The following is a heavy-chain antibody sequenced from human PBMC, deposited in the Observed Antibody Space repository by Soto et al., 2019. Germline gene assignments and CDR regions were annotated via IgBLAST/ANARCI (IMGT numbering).Heavy chain of an antibody. CDR1: GCTFSSYA. Sequence: QVQLVQSGAEVKKPGSSVKVSCKASGCTFSSYAINWVRQAPGQGLEWMGGIIPIFGTANYAQKFQGRVTITADKSPSTAHMELSSLRSEDTAVYYCAGDSLGCYDSSVYFPIDHWGQGTLVTVSS. J-gene: IGHJ4*02. D-gene: IGHD3-22*01. CDR2: IIPIFGTA. CDR3: AGDSLGCYDSSVYFPIDH. V-gene: IGHV1-69*06.